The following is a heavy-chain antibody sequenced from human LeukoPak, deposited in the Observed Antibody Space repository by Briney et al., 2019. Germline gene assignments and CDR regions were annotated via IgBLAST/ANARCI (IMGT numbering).Heavy chain of an antibody. CDR1: GYTFTGYY. Sequence: ASVKVSCKASGYTFTGYYMHWVRQAPGQGLEWMGWINPNSGGTNYAQKFQGRVTMTRDTSISTAYMELSRLRSDDTAVYYCARDYRATDYYYYGMDVWGQGTLVTVSS. CDR2: INPNSGGT. CDR3: ARDYRATDYYYYGMDV. V-gene: IGHV1-2*02. J-gene: IGHJ6*02. D-gene: IGHD5-24*01.